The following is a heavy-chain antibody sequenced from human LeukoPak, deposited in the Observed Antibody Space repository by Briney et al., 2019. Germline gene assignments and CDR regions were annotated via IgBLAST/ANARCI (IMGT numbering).Heavy chain of an antibody. D-gene: IGHD3-10*01. CDR2: ISSSGSTI. CDR1: GFTFSDYY. J-gene: IGHJ4*02. Sequence: GGSLRLSCAASGFTFSDYYMSWIRQAPGKGPEWISYISSSGSTIYYADSVQGRFTISRDNAKNSLYLQVNSLRAEDTAVYYCARRMRFGELYFDYWGQGTLVTVSS. V-gene: IGHV3-11*01. CDR3: ARRMRFGELYFDY.